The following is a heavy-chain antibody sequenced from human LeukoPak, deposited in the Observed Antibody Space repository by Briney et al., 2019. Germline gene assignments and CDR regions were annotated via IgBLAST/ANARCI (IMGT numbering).Heavy chain of an antibody. CDR3: AGNYYDSSGPFS. CDR1: GGSFSGYY. Sequence: SETLSLTCAVYGGSFSGYYWSWIRQPPGKGLEWIGCIYYSGSTNYNPSLKSRVTISVDTSKNQFSLKLSSVTAADTAVYYCAGNYYDSSGPFSWSQGTLVTVSS. CDR2: IYYSGST. J-gene: IGHJ4*02. V-gene: IGHV4-59*01. D-gene: IGHD3-22*01.